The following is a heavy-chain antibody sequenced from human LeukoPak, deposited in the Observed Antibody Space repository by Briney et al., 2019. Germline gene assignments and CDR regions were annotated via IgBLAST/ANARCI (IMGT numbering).Heavy chain of an antibody. CDR1: GFTFSSYA. V-gene: IGHV3-30*04. CDR3: AREDSSGYSETFDY. D-gene: IGHD3-22*01. CDR2: ISYDGSNK. Sequence: GRSLRLSCAASGFTFSSYAMPWVRQAPGKGLEWVAVISYDGSNKYYADSVKGRFTISRDNSKNTLYLQMNSLRAEDTAVYYCAREDSSGYSETFDYWGQGTLVTVSS. J-gene: IGHJ4*02.